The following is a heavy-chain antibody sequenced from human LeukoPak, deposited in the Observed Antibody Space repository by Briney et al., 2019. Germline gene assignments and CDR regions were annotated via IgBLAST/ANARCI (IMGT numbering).Heavy chain of an antibody. Sequence: TGGSLRLSCAASGFTFNSYAMSWVRQAPGKGLEWVSAISGSGGSTYYADSVKGRFTISRDNSKNTLFLQMNSLRAEDTAVYYCARVSTYSAIDYWGQGTLVTVSS. V-gene: IGHV3-23*01. CDR3: ARVSTYSAIDY. J-gene: IGHJ4*02. CDR2: ISGSGGST. D-gene: IGHD1-26*01. CDR1: GFTFNSYA.